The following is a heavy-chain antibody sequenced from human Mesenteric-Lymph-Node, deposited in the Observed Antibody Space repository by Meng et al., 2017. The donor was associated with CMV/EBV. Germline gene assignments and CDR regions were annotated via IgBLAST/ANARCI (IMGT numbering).Heavy chain of an antibody. Sequence: GGSLRLSCAASGFSVSTNYMTWVRQAPGKGLEWVSVIYTGGTTKYVDSVKGRFTISRDNSKNTLYLQMNSLRAEDTAVYYCAKTVHRERYFQHWGQGTLVTVSS. CDR3: AKTVHRERYFQH. CDR2: IYTGGTT. J-gene: IGHJ1*01. V-gene: IGHV3-53*01. CDR1: GFSVSTNY. D-gene: IGHD1-1*01.